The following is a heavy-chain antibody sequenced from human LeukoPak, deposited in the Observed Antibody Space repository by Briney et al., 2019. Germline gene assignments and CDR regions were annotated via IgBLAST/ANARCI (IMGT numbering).Heavy chain of an antibody. Sequence: SETLSLTCTVSGGSISSSSYYWGWIRQPPGTELEWIGSIYYSGSTSHNPSLKSRATISVDTSKNQFSLNLSSVTAADTAMYYCARYPTFYYDSIVSPTDAFDIWGQGTMVTVSS. CDR2: IYYSGST. J-gene: IGHJ3*02. D-gene: IGHD3-22*01. CDR1: GGSISSSSYY. V-gene: IGHV4-39*01. CDR3: ARYPTFYYDSIVSPTDAFDI.